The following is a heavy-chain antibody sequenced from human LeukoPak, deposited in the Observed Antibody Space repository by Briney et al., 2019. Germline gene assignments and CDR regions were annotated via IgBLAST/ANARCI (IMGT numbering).Heavy chain of an antibody. CDR1: GDSFSANTAA. V-gene: IGHV6-1*01. CDR3: AQGEGYFDF. J-gene: IGHJ4*02. Sequence: PSQTLSLTCAISGDSFSANTAAWNWIRQSPSRGLEWLGRTYYRSTWYNQYAVSVKGRITINPDTSRNQFSLHLNSVTPEDTSMYYCAQGEGYFDFWGQGTLVTVSS. CDR2: TYYRSTWYN.